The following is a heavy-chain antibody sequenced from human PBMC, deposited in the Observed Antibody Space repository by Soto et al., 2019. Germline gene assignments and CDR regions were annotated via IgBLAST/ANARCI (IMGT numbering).Heavy chain of an antibody. V-gene: IGHV4-34*01. CDR1: GGSFSGYY. CDR2: INHSGST. Sequence: QVQLQQWGAGLLKPSETLSLTCAVYGGSFSGYYWSWIRQPPGKGLEWIGEINHSGSTNYNPSLKSRVTISVDTSKNQFSLKLSSVTAADTAVYYCASKDSSGYPYWGQGTLVTVSS. CDR3: ASKDSSGYPY. J-gene: IGHJ4*02. D-gene: IGHD3-22*01.